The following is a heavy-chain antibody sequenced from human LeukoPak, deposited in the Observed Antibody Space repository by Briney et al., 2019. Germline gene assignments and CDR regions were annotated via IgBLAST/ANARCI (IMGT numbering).Heavy chain of an antibody. CDR2: INGDGSST. J-gene: IGHJ3*02. D-gene: IGHD1-14*01. CDR3: IRDYGAVGTTNAFDI. Sequence: GGSLRLSCAASGFTFSRYWMHWVREAPGEGLVWVSRINGDGSSTSYADFVKGRFTISRDNAKNTLYLQMNSLRVEDTAVYYCIRDYGAVGTTNAFDIWGQGTMLTVSS. CDR1: GFTFSRYW. V-gene: IGHV3-74*01.